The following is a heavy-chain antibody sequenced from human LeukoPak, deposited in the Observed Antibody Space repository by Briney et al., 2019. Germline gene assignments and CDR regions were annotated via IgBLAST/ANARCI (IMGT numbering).Heavy chain of an antibody. CDR2: IYYSGST. V-gene: IGHV4-59*01. CDR1: GGSISSYY. D-gene: IGHD4-11*01. CDR3: ARDRDYRFDP. J-gene: IGHJ5*02. Sequence: SETLSLTCTVSGGSISSYYWSWLRQPPGKGLEGIGYIYYSGSTNYNPSLKTRVTISVDTSKNQFSLKLSSVTAADTAVYYCARDRDYRFDPWGQGTLVTVSP.